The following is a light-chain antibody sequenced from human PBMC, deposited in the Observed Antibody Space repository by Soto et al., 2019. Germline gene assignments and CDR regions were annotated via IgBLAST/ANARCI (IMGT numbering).Light chain of an antibody. J-gene: IGKJ1*01. Sequence: DIQMTQSPSSLPASVEDRVIITCRASQSISNHLNWYQQKKGKPPKLLIFAASSLQSGVPSRFSGNRSGPDFTLTISSLQPEDFETYYCQQSYSSPPTFGQGTKVDIK. CDR2: AAS. V-gene: IGKV1-39*01. CDR3: QQSYSSPPT. CDR1: QSISNH.